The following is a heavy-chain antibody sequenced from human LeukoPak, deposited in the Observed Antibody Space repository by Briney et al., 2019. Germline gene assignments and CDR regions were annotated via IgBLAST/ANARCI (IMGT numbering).Heavy chain of an antibody. CDR1: GYSISSGYY. J-gene: IGHJ4*02. Sequence: SETLSLTCTVSGYSISSGYYWSWIRQPAGKGLEWIGRIYISGSTNYNPSLKSRVTMSVDTSKNQFSLKLSSVTAADTAVYYCARDRGTWNDDGFDYWGQGTLVTVSS. CDR2: IYISGST. V-gene: IGHV4-4*07. CDR3: ARDRGTWNDDGFDY. D-gene: IGHD1-1*01.